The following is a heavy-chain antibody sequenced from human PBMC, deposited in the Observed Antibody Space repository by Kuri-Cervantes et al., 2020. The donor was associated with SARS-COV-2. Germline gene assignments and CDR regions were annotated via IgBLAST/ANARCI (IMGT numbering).Heavy chain of an antibody. Sequence: GSLRLSCTVSGGSISSYYWSWIRQPAGKGLEWIGRIYTSGSTNYNPSLKSRVTMSVDTSKNQFSLKLSSVTAADTAVYYCARGPGIAVAGGFDYWGQGTLVTVSS. D-gene: IGHD6-19*01. J-gene: IGHJ4*02. V-gene: IGHV4-4*07. CDR3: ARGPGIAVAGGFDY. CDR1: GGSISSYY. CDR2: IYTSGST.